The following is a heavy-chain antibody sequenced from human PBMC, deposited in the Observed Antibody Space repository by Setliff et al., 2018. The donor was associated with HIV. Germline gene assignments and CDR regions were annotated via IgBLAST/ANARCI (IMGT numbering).Heavy chain of an antibody. CDR1: GGTFSSYA. V-gene: IGHV1-69*13. CDR2: IMPIFGTA. J-gene: IGHJ3*02. Sequence: SVKVSCKASGGTFSSYALSWVRQAPGQGLEWMGGIMPIFGTANYAQKFQGRLTITADESTSTVYMDLSRLTSDDTAIFFCAKNKLGGAFDMWGQGTMVTVS. CDR3: AKNKLGGAFDM. D-gene: IGHD1-26*01.